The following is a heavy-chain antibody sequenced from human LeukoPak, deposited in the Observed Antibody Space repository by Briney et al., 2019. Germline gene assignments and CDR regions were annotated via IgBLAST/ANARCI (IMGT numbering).Heavy chain of an antibody. CDR3: ATYRQVLLPFES. V-gene: IGHV3-23*01. J-gene: IGHJ4*02. D-gene: IGHD2-8*02. Sequence: GGSLRLSCAASGFTFSTYGMSWVRQAPGKGLEWVSAISGSGGSKYYADSVKGRFTISRDNSKSTLSLQMNSLRAEDTAIYYCATYRQVLLPFESWGQGTLVTVSS. CDR1: GFTFSTYG. CDR2: ISGSGGSK.